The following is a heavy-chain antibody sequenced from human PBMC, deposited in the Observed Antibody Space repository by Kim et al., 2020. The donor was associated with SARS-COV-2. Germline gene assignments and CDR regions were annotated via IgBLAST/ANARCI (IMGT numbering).Heavy chain of an antibody. CDR1: GLTFGSYL. CDR3: AVDTGLFKGFDQ. J-gene: IGHJ4*02. Sequence: GGSLRLSCEVSGLTFGSYLMTWVRQPPGKGLEWVANINQDGSERYYLDSVKGRFSVSRDNAYNSLYLQMNSLRVEDTAIYYCAVDTGLFKGFDQWGQGTL. D-gene: IGHD3-10*01. CDR2: INQDGSER. V-gene: IGHV3-7*01.